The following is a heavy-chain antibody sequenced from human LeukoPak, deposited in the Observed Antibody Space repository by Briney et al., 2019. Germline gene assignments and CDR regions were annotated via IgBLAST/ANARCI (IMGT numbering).Heavy chain of an antibody. J-gene: IGHJ5*02. V-gene: IGHV4-59*01. CDR2: IYYSGST. Sequence: SETLSLTCTVSGGSISSYYWSWIRQPPGKGLEWIGYIYYSGSTNYNPSLKSRVTISVDTSKNQFSLKLSSVTAADTAVYYCARGHYDSSGYYYGNWFDPWGQGTLVTVSP. CDR3: ARGHYDSSGYYYGNWFDP. D-gene: IGHD3-22*01. CDR1: GGSISSYY.